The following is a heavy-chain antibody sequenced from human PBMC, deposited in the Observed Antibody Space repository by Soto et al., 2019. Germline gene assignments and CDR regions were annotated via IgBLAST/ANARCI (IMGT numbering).Heavy chain of an antibody. J-gene: IGHJ5*02. V-gene: IGHV3-48*01. D-gene: IGHD2-2*01. Sequence: GGSLRLSCAASGFTFSDYAMHWVRQAPGKGLEWVSYISSSSSTIYYADSVKGRFTISRDNAKNSLYLQMNSLRAEDTAVYYCARDPGSTQFDPWGQGTLVTVSS. CDR1: GFTFSDYA. CDR3: ARDPGSTQFDP. CDR2: ISSSSSTI.